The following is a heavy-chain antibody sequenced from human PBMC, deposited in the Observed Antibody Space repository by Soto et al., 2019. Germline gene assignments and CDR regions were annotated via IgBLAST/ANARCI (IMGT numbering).Heavy chain of an antibody. Sequence: GGSLRLSCAASGFTFSSYSMNWVRQAPGKGLEWVSYISSSSSTIYYADSVKGRFTISRDNAKNSLYLQMNSLRDEDTAVYYCARDHPPPGSPDAFDIWGQGTMVTVSS. CDR3: ARDHPPPGSPDAFDI. J-gene: IGHJ3*02. CDR2: ISSSSSTI. V-gene: IGHV3-48*02. CDR1: GFTFSSYS. D-gene: IGHD3-10*01.